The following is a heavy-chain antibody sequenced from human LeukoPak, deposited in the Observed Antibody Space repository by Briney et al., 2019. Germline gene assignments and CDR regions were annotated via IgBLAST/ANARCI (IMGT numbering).Heavy chain of an antibody. CDR1: GGSISSHY. V-gene: IGHV4-4*09. CDR2: IYTSGST. D-gene: IGHD5-18*01. Sequence: SETLSLTCTVSGGSISSHYWSWIRQPPGKGLEWIGYIYTSGSTNYNPSLKSRATISVDTSKNQFSLKLSSVTAADTAVYYCARYGILAMVLYYFDYWGQGTLVTVSS. J-gene: IGHJ4*02. CDR3: ARYGILAMVLYYFDY.